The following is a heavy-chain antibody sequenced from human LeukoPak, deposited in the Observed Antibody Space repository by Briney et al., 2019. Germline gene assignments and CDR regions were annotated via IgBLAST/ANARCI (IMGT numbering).Heavy chain of an antibody. CDR2: INHSGST. Sequence: SETLSLTCTVSGGSISNSFFYWSWIRQPPGKGLEWIGEINHSGSTNYNPSLKSRVTISVDTSKNQFSLKLSSVTAADTAVYYCARGTRGGVPYSSGWPAVPYYYYMDVWGKGTTVTVSS. CDR1: GGSISNSFFY. V-gene: IGHV4-39*07. J-gene: IGHJ6*03. D-gene: IGHD6-19*01. CDR3: ARGTRGGVPYSSGWPAVPYYYYMDV.